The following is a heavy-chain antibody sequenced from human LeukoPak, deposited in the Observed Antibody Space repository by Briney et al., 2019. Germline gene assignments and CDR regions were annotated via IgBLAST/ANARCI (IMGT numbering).Heavy chain of an antibody. Sequence: SETLSLTCAVYGGSFSGYYWSWIRQPPGKGLEWIGEINHSGSTNYNPSLKSRVTISVDTSKNQVSLKLSSVTAADTAVYYCAIIPTHYFDYWGQGTLVTVSS. CDR1: GGSFSGYY. D-gene: IGHD3-16*01. V-gene: IGHV4-34*01. CDR2: INHSGST. CDR3: AIIPTHYFDY. J-gene: IGHJ4*02.